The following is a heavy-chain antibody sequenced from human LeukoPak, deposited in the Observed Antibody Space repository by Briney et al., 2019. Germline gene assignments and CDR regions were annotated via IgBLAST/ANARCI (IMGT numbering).Heavy chain of an antibody. J-gene: IGHJ4*02. CDR3: VRRRASGGHDY. CDR1: GFIFSDHY. CDR2: GTNRVDSYTA. D-gene: IGHD6-25*01. V-gene: IGHV3-72*01. Sequence: GRSLRLSCAASGFIFSDHYLDWVRQAPGKGLEWVGRGTNRVDSYTAYYAASVKGRFTISRDDSKSSLYLQMNSLKTEDTAVYYCVRRRASGGHDYWGRGTLVTVSS.